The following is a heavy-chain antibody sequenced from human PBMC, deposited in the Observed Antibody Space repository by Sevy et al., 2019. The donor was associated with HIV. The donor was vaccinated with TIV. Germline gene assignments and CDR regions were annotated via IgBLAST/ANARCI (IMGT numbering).Heavy chain of an antibody. CDR1: GYPFSSYG. J-gene: IGHJ4*02. V-gene: IGHV1-18*01. Sequence: ASVKVSCKASGYPFSSYGISWVRQAPGQGLEWMGWISADSGNSNYGQNLQGRVTMTTDTSTSTAYMELRSLRFDDTAVYYCARDLGGYGGNSIDYWGQGTLVTVSS. D-gene: IGHD2-21*02. CDR2: ISADSGNS. CDR3: ARDLGGYGGNSIDY.